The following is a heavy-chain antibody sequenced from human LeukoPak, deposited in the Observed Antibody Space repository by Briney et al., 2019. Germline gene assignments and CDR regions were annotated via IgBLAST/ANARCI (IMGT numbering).Heavy chain of an antibody. D-gene: IGHD3-10*01. Sequence: PGGSLRLSCAASGFTFSNAWMSWVRQAPGKGLEWVGRIKSKTDGGTTDYAAPVKGRFTISRDDSKNTLYLQMNSLKTEDTAVYYCTLLWFGEFLDYWGQGTLVTVSS. V-gene: IGHV3-15*01. CDR3: TLLWFGEFLDY. CDR1: GFTFSNAW. J-gene: IGHJ4*02. CDR2: IKSKTDGGTT.